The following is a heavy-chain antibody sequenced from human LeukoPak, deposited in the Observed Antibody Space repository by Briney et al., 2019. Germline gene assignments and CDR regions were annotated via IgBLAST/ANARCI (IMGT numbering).Heavy chain of an antibody. CDR2: INSDGSST. Sequence: GGSLRLSCAASGFTFSSYSMNCVRQAPGKGLVWVSRINSDGSSTRYADSVKGRFTISRDNAKNTLYLQMNSLRAEDTAVYYCARSSGYESDYWGQGTLVTVSS. D-gene: IGHD5-12*01. CDR3: ARSSGYESDY. J-gene: IGHJ4*02. CDR1: GFTFSSYS. V-gene: IGHV3-74*01.